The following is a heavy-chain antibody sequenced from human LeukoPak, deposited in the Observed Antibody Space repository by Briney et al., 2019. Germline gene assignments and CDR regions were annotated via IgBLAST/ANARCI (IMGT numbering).Heavy chain of an antibody. D-gene: IGHD3-22*01. CDR1: GGSISSYY. Sequence: SETLSLACTVSGGSISSYYWSWIRQPPGKGLEWIGYIYYSGSTNYNPSLKSRVTISVDTSKNQFSLRLSSVTAADTAVYYCARESPDYYDNQFDYWGQGTLVTVSS. CDR2: IYYSGST. J-gene: IGHJ4*02. V-gene: IGHV4-59*01. CDR3: ARESPDYYDNQFDY.